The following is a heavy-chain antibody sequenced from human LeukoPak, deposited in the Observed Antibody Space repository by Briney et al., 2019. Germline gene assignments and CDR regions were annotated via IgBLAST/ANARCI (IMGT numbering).Heavy chain of an antibody. V-gene: IGHV3-23*01. J-gene: IGHJ4*02. Sequence: PSETLSLTCAVYGGSFSGYYWSWVRQAPGKGLEWVSAISGSGGSTYYADSVKGRFTISRDNSKNTLYLQMNSLRAEDTALYYCAKGVHSSSWYGPDYWGQGTLVTVSS. D-gene: IGHD6-13*01. CDR2: ISGSGGST. CDR1: GGSFSGYY. CDR3: AKGVHSSSWYGPDY.